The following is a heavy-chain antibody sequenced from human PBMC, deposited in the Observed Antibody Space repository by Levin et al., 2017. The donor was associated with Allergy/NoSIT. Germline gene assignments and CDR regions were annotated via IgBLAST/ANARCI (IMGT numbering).Heavy chain of an antibody. D-gene: IGHD6-13*01. Sequence: GESLKISCAASGFTFSDYYMSWIRQAPGKGLEWVSYISSSSSYTKYADSVKGRFTISRDNAKNSLYLQMNSLRAEDTAVYYCARWLHGYSSSWYYAFDIWGQGTMVTVSS. CDR3: ARWLHGYSSSWYYAFDI. J-gene: IGHJ3*02. CDR2: ISSSSSYT. CDR1: GFTFSDYY. V-gene: IGHV3-11*03.